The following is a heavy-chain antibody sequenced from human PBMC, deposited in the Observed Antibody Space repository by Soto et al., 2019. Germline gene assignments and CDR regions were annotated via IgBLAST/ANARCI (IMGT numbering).Heavy chain of an antibody. Sequence: GGSLRLSCAASGFSFSNAWMNWVRQAPGKGLEWVGRIKSKTDGGTTDYAAPVKGRFTISRDDSKNTLYLQMNSLKTEDTAVYYCTPLPAQGPSGAFDSWGQGTMVSVSS. CDR2: IKSKTDGGTT. CDR3: TPLPAQGPSGAFDS. CDR1: GFSFSNAW. V-gene: IGHV3-15*07. J-gene: IGHJ3*02.